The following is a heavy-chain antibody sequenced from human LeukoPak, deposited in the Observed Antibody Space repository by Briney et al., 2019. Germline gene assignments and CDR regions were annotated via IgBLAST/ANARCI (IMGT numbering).Heavy chain of an antibody. J-gene: IGHJ3*02. Sequence: GGSLRLSCAASGFTFSSYAMHWVRQAPGKRLEWVAVISYDGSNKYYADSVKGRFTISRDNSKNTLYLQMNSLRAEDTAVYYCAREPAAFFDIWGQGTMVTVSS. D-gene: IGHD2-2*01. CDR2: ISYDGSNK. V-gene: IGHV3-30-3*01. CDR1: GFTFSSYA. CDR3: AREPAAFFDI.